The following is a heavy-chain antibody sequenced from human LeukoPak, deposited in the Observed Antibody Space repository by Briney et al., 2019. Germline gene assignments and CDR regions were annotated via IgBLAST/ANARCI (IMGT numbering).Heavy chain of an antibody. Sequence: SETLSLTCTVSGGSISSYYWSWIRQPPGKGLEWIGYIYYSGSTNYNPSLKSRVTISVDTSKNQFSLKLSSVTAADTAVYYCARDLSPISLWLLDFDYWGQGTLVTVSS. CDR3: ARDLSPISLWLLDFDY. CDR2: IYYSGST. D-gene: IGHD2-21*01. CDR1: GGSISSYY. V-gene: IGHV4-59*01. J-gene: IGHJ4*02.